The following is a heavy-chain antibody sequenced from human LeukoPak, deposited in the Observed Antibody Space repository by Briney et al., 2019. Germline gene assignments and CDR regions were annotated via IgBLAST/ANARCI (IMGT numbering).Heavy chain of an antibody. CDR2: IYTSGST. D-gene: IGHD6-13*01. J-gene: IGHJ3*02. CDR3: ARVFSGSSRWSDAFDI. V-gene: IGHV4-4*07. CDR1: GGSISSYY. Sequence: PSETLSLTCTVSGGSISSYYWSWIRQPAGKGLEWIGRIYTSGSTNYKPSLKSRVTMSVDTSKNQFSLKLSSVTAADTAVYYCARVFSGSSRWSDAFDIWGQGTMVTVSS.